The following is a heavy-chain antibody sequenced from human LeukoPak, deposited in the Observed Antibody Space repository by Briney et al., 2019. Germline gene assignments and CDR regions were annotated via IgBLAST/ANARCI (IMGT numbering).Heavy chain of an antibody. D-gene: IGHD6-6*01. J-gene: IGHJ5*02. CDR2: IYYSGST. CDR3: ARLSYSSSSGWFDP. Sequence: PSETLSLTCTVSGGSISSSSYYWGWIRQPPGKGLEWIGSIYYSGSTYYNPSLKSRVTMSVDTSKNQFSLKLSSVTAADTAVYYCARLSYSSSSGWFDPWGQGTLVTVSS. CDR1: GGSISSSSYY. V-gene: IGHV4-39*07.